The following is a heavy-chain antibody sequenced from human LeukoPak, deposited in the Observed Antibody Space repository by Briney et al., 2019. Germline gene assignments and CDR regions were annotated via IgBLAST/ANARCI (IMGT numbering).Heavy chain of an antibody. V-gene: IGHV4-59*12. Sequence: SETLSLTCTVSGGSITGNYWSWSRQPPGKGLEWIGYIYNSETTNYNPSLKSRVTISVDTSKNQFSLKLSSVTAADTAVYYCARGRPYYYDSSGYYPRRGLYYFDYWGQGTLVTISS. J-gene: IGHJ4*02. CDR2: IYNSETT. CDR3: ARGRPYYYDSSGYYPRRGLYYFDY. D-gene: IGHD3-22*01. CDR1: GGSITGNY.